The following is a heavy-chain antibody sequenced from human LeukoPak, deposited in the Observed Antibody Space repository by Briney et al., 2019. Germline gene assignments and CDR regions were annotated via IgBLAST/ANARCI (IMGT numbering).Heavy chain of an antibody. Sequence: GGSLRLSCTVSGFTVSSNSTSWVRQAPGKGLEWVSFIHSDNTHYSDSVKGRFTISRDNSKNTLYLQMNSLRAEDTAVYYCARRAGAYSHPYDYWGQGTLVTVSS. CDR2: IHSDNT. V-gene: IGHV3-53*01. J-gene: IGHJ4*02. CDR3: ARRAGAYSHPYDY. D-gene: IGHD4/OR15-4a*01. CDR1: GFTVSSNS.